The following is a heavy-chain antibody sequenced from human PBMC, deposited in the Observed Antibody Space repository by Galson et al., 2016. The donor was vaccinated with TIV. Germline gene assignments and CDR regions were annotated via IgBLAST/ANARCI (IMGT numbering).Heavy chain of an antibody. Sequence: SVKVSCKASGGTFSSYAISWVRQAPGQGLEWMGGIIPMFGITNYAQKFQGRVTITADEFPSTAYMELSSLRYEDTAMYYCARAPDYSGSGSQGYFEYWGQGTLVIVSS. CDR1: GGTFSSYA. J-gene: IGHJ4*02. CDR3: ARAPDYSGSGSQGYFEY. CDR2: IIPMFGIT. D-gene: IGHD3-10*01. V-gene: IGHV1-69*13.